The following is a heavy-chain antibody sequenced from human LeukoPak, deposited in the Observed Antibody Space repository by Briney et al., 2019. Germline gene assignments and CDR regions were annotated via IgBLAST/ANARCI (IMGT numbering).Heavy chain of an antibody. CDR3: ARGGYYDSSGPYAGWFDP. CDR1: GFSFSYYG. D-gene: IGHD3-22*01. J-gene: IGHJ5*02. V-gene: IGHV4-34*01. CDR2: INHSGST. Sequence: GSLRLSCAASGFSFSYYGMNWVRQAPGKGLEWIGEINHSGSTNYNPSLKSRVTISVDTSKNQFSLKLSSVTAADTAVYYCARGGYYDSSGPYAGWFDPWGQGTLVTVSS.